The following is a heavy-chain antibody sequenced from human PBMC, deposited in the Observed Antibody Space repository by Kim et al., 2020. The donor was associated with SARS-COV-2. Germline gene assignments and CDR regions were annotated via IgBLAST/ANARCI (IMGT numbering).Heavy chain of an antibody. Sequence: YAPSVKGRFTSSRDDSRNTAYLQMNSLKTEDTAVYYCTRWVLETTSPFDYWGQGTLVTVSS. V-gene: IGHV3-73*01. CDR3: TRWVLETTSPFDY. J-gene: IGHJ4*02. D-gene: IGHD1-1*01.